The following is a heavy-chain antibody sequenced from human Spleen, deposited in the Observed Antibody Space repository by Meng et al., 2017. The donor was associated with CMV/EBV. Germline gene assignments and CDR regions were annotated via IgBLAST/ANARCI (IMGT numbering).Heavy chain of an antibody. Sequence: ASVKVSCKTSGYTFTGHYLHWVRQAPGQGLEWVGWISAYNGNTNYAQKLQGRVTMTTDTSTSTAYMELRSLRSDDTAVYYCAREGADIVVVPAAIKKVGAVYYYYYGMDVWGQGTTVTVSS. CDR1: GYTFTGHY. CDR2: ISAYNGNT. J-gene: IGHJ6*02. D-gene: IGHD2-2*02. V-gene: IGHV1-18*04. CDR3: AREGADIVVVPAAIKKVGAVYYYYYGMDV.